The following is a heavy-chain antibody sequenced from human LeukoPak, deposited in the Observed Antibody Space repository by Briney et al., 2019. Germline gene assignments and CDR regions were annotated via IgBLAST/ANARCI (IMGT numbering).Heavy chain of an antibody. CDR3: ARQKVTMVRGIIITEYFDY. J-gene: IGHJ4*02. CDR2: IYPGDSNT. D-gene: IGHD3-10*01. Sequence: PGESLKISCKGSGYSFTSYWIAWVRQMPGKGLEWIGIIYPGDSNTRYSPSFQGHVTISADKSISTAYLQWSSLMASDTAMYYCARQKVTMVRGIIITEYFDYWGQGTLVTVSS. CDR1: GYSFTSYW. V-gene: IGHV5-51*01.